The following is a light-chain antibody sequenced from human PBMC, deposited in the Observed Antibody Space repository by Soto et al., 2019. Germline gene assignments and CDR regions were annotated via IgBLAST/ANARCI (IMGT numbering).Light chain of an antibody. CDR3: QSYDSSLSGYV. J-gene: IGLJ1*01. CDR2: ENN. CDR1: SSNIGAGYE. V-gene: IGLV1-40*01. Sequence: QSVLTQPPSVAEAPGQRGTISCTGSSSNIGAGYEAHWYQQVPGTAPKLLIYENNNRPSGVPDRFSGSKSGTSASLAIPGLQAEDEAEYYCQSYDSSLSGYVFGTGTQLTVL.